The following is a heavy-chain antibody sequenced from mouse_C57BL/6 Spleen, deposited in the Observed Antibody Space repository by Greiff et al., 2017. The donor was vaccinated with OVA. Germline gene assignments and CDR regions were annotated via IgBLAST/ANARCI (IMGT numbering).Heavy chain of an antibody. CDR3: ARALDYYGSSWFAY. D-gene: IGHD1-1*01. Sequence: QVQLQQPGAELVMPGASVKLSCKASGYTFTSYWMHWVKQRPGQGLEWIGEIDPSDSYTNYNHKFKGKSTLTVDKSSSTAYMQLSSLTSEDSAVYYCARALDYYGSSWFAYWGQGTLVTVSA. J-gene: IGHJ3*01. V-gene: IGHV1-69*01. CDR2: IDPSDSYT. CDR1: GYTFTSYW.